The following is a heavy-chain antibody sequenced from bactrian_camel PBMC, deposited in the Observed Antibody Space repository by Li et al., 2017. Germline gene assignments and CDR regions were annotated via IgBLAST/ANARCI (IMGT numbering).Heavy chain of an antibody. CDR2: IEAGGRFT. Sequence: HVQLVESGGELVQPGGSLRLSCAASGFTFSGYAMMWVRQAPGKGLEWVSTIEAGGRFTYYPDSVKGRFTISRDNAKNTLYLQLNSLKTEDTAMYYCANRGFYWGQGTQVTVS. CDR1: GFTFSGYA. J-gene: IGHJ4*01. V-gene: IGHV3S1*01. CDR3: ANRGFY.